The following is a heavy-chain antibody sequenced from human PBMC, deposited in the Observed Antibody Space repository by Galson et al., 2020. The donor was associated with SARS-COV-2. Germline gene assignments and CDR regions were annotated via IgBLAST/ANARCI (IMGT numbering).Heavy chain of an antibody. V-gene: IGHV4-39*07. Sequence: SQTLSLTCTASGDSISSRSYFWGWNRQPPGKRLEWIGNIYHTGSTYYNPSLKSRVTISIDTPKNQFSLKLSSVTAADTAIYYCAREAVAVGMDVWGQGTTVTVSS. J-gene: IGHJ6*02. D-gene: IGHD6-19*01. CDR2: IYHTGST. CDR1: GDSISSRSYF. CDR3: AREAVAVGMDV.